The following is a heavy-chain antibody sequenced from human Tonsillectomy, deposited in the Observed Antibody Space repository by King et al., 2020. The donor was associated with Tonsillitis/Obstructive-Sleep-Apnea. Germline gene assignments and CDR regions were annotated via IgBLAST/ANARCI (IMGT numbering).Heavy chain of an antibody. D-gene: IGHD6-13*01. V-gene: IGHV3-48*03. J-gene: IGHJ4*02. CDR1: GFSFSSYE. Sequence: VQLVESGGGLVQPGGSLRLCCAASGFSFSSYEKKWVRQAPGKGLEWVSYISSSGSTIYYADSVKGRFTISRDNGKNSLFLQMNSLRAEDTAVYYCATLPRVGSSWYSVYFDYWGEGTLVTVSS. CDR3: ATLPRVGSSWYSVYFDY. CDR2: ISSSGSTI.